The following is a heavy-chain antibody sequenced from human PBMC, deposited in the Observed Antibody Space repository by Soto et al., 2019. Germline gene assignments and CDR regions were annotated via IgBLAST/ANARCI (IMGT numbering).Heavy chain of an antibody. Sequence: EVPLLESGGGLVQPGGSLRLSCAASGFTFNNYAMTWVRQAPGKGLEWVSAISGGGDTTSYADSVKGRFTVSRDGAKNTLYLQMSSLRAEDTAPYYCAKGRGGSGSLTPRVDFWGQGTLVNFSS. V-gene: IGHV3-23*01. J-gene: IGHJ4*02. CDR1: GFTFNNYA. D-gene: IGHD3-10*01. CDR2: ISGGGDTT. CDR3: AKGRGGSGSLTPRVDF.